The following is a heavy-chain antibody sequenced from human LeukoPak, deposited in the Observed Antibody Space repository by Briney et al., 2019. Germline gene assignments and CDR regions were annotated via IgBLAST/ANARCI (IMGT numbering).Heavy chain of an antibody. Sequence: LPGGSLRLSCAASGFTFSSYAMHWVRQAPGKGLEWVAVISYDGSNKYYADSVKGRFTISRDNSKNTLYLQMNSLRAEDTAVYYCARDESRFGEVPNYWGQGTLVTVSS. CDR1: GFTFSSYA. V-gene: IGHV3-30-3*01. D-gene: IGHD3-10*01. CDR3: ARDESRFGEVPNY. J-gene: IGHJ4*02. CDR2: ISYDGSNK.